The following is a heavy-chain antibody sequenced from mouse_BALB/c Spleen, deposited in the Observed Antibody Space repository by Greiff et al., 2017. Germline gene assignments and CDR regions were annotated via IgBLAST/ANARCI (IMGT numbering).Heavy chain of an antibody. D-gene: IGHD1-1*01. CDR2: IDPSDSYT. CDR1: GYTFTSYW. J-gene: IGHJ4*01. CDR3: TRGGYYGSSSLSAMDY. Sequence: QVQLQQPGAELVKPGASVKMSCKASGYTFTSYWMHWVKQRPGQGLEWIGTIDPSDSYTSYNQKFKGKATLTVDTSSSTAYMQLSSLTSEDSAVYYCTRGGYYGSSSLSAMDYWGQGTSVTVSS. V-gene: IGHV1S127*01.